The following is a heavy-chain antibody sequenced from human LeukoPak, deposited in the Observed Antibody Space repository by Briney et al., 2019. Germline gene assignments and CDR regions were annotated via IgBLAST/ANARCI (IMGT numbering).Heavy chain of an antibody. J-gene: IGHJ4*02. Sequence: ASVKVSCKASGYTFTTYAIHWVRQARGQRLEWMGGINVGNGDTKYSQRFQGRVTITRDTSASTAYMDLSSLRSEDTAVYYCARESPQRSGYSYTHWGQGSLVTVSS. D-gene: IGHD5-18*01. CDR1: GYTFTTYA. V-gene: IGHV1-3*01. CDR3: ARESPQRSGYSYTH. CDR2: INVGNGDT.